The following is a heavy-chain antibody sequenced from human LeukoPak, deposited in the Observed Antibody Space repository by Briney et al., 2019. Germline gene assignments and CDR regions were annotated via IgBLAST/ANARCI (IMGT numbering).Heavy chain of an antibody. Sequence: SETLSLTCTVSGGSISSYYWSWMRQSPGKGLEWIGYISYSGTTNYKSSLKSRVTISVYTSKNQFSLKPSSVTAADTAMYYCARTTWDYYYMDVWGKGTTVTVSS. V-gene: IGHV4-59*01. CDR3: ARTTWDYYYMDV. CDR2: ISYSGTT. D-gene: IGHD1-1*01. CDR1: GGSISSYY. J-gene: IGHJ6*03.